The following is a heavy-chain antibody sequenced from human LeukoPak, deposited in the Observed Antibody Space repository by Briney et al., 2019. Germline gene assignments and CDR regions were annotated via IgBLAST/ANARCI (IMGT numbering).Heavy chain of an antibody. CDR3: ARSSRYYDFWSGPGIYYFDY. J-gene: IGHJ4*02. CDR2: ISGGGGST. Sequence: GGSLRLSXAASGFTFSSYAMSWVRQAPGKGLEWVSSISGGGGSTYYTDPVKGRFTISRDNSKNTLYLQMNSLRAEDTAVYYCARSSRYYDFWSGPGIYYFDYWGQGTLVTVSS. D-gene: IGHD3-3*01. V-gene: IGHV3-23*01. CDR1: GFTFSSYA.